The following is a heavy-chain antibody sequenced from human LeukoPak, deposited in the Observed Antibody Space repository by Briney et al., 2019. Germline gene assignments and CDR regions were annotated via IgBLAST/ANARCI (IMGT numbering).Heavy chain of an antibody. CDR1: GYTFTSYY. Sequence: GASVKVSCKASGYTFTSYYMHWVRQAPGQGLEWMGIINPSGGSTSYAQKFQGRVTMTRDTSTSTVYMELSSLRSEDTAVYYCAASRLYYDILTGYYPDYGMDVWGQGTTVTVSS. V-gene: IGHV1-46*01. D-gene: IGHD3-9*01. CDR2: INPSGGST. J-gene: IGHJ6*02. CDR3: AASRLYYDILTGYYPDYGMDV.